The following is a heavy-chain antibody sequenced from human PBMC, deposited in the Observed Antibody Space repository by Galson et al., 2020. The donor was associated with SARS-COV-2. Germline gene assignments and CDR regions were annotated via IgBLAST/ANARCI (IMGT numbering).Heavy chain of an antibody. CDR2: INAGNGNT. CDR3: ARSALYCSSTSCYALDP. Sequence: ASVKVSCKASGYTFTSYAMHWVRQAPGQRLEWMGWINAGNGNTKYSQKFQGRVTITRDTSASTAYMELSSLRSEDTAVYYCARSALYCSSTSCYALDPWGQGTLVTVSS. D-gene: IGHD2-2*01. CDR1: GYTFTSYA. J-gene: IGHJ5*02. V-gene: IGHV1-3*01.